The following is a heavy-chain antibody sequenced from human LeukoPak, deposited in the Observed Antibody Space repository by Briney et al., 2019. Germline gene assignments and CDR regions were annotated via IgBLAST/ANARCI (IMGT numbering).Heavy chain of an antibody. V-gene: IGHV3-30*14. D-gene: IGHD1-26*01. CDR3: ARDLIRGELQASDAFDI. Sequence: GRSLRLSCAASGFTFSSYAMHWVRQAPGKGLEWVAVISYDGSNKYYADSVKGRFTISRDNSKNTLYLQMNSLRAEDTAVYYCARDLIRGELQASDAFDIWGQGTMVTVSS. CDR1: GFTFSSYA. CDR2: ISYDGSNK. J-gene: IGHJ3*02.